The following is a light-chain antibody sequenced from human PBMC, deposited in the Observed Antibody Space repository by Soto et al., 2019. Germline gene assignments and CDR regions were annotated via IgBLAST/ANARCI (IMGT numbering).Light chain of an antibody. V-gene: IGKV1-5*03. CDR3: QQYNSYLIT. J-gene: IGKJ5*01. CDR2: KAS. CDR1: QSISSW. Sequence: DIQMTQSPSTLSASVGDRVTITCRASQSISSWLAWYQQKPGKAPKLLIYKASTLKSGVPSRFSGSGSGTEFTLTISSLQPDDFATYYCQQYNSYLITFGQGTRLEIK.